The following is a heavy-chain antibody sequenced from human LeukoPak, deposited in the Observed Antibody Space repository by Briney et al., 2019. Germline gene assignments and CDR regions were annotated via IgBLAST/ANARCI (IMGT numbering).Heavy chain of an antibody. V-gene: IGHV1-18*01. CDR3: ARELRDYDFWSGKDYYYGMDV. D-gene: IGHD3-3*01. CDR2: ISAYNGNT. CDR1: RYTFTSYG. J-gene: IGHJ6*02. Sequence: ASVKVSCKASRYTFTSYGISWVRQAPGQGLEWMGWISAYNGNTNYAQKLQGRVTMTTDTSTSTAYMELRSLRSDDTAVYYCARELRDYDFWSGKDYYYGMDVWGQGTTVTVSS.